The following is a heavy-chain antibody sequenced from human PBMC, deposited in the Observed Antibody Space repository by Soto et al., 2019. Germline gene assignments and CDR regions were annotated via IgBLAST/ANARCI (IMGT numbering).Heavy chain of an antibody. J-gene: IGHJ4*02. CDR2: ITSSSSST. D-gene: IGHD6-13*01. CDR3: ARVVATAGTNN. CDR1: GFTFSGYS. Sequence: GGSLRLSCAASGFTFSGYSMNWVRQAPGKGLEWISYITSSSSSTYYADSVKGRFIISRDNAKNSLYLQMNSLRAEDTAVYYCARVVATAGTNNWGQGALVTVSS. V-gene: IGHV3-48*04.